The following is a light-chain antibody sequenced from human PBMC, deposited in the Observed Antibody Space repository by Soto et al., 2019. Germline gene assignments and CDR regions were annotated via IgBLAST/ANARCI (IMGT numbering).Light chain of an antibody. CDR2: EVS. J-gene: IGLJ1*01. V-gene: IGLV2-18*02. Sequence: QSALTQPPSVSGSPVQSVTIFCTGTSSDVGSYNRVSWYQQPPGTAPKLMIYEVSNRPSGVPDRFSGSKSGNTASLTISGLQAEDEADYYCSSYTSSSTSYVFGTGTKVTVL. CDR1: SSDVGSYNR. CDR3: SSYTSSSTSYV.